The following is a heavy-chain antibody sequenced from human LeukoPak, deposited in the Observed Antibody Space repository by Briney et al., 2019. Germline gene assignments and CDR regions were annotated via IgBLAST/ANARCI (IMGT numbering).Heavy chain of an antibody. CDR2: INHSGST. D-gene: IGHD6-13*01. CDR3: ARRPAARTGGFDY. J-gene: IGHJ4*02. CDR1: GGSFSGYY. Sequence: SETLSLTCAVYGGSFSGYYWSWIRQPPGKGLEWIGEINHSGSTNYNPSLKSRVTISVDTSKNQFSLKLSSVTAADTAVYYCARRPAARTGGFDYWGQGTLVTVSS. V-gene: IGHV4-34*01.